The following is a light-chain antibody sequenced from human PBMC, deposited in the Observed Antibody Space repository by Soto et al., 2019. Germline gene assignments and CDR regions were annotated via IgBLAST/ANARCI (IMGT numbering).Light chain of an antibody. J-gene: IGKJ1*01. CDR2: DAS. CDR3: QQYNSSWT. V-gene: IGKV1-5*01. CDR1: QSISSW. Sequence: DIQITKSPSTLSASVGDTATSPCPASQSISSWLAWYQQKPGKAPKLLIYDASSLESGVPSRFSGSGSGTEFTLTISSLQPDDFAAYYCQQYNSSWTFGQGTKVDIK.